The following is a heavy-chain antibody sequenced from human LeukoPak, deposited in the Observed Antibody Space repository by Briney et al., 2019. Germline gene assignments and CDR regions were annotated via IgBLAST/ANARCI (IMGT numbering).Heavy chain of an antibody. CDR2: VIGDGAPT. Sequence: PGGSLRLSCAASGFPFSSYGMSCARHAPGERREWVSAVIGDGAPTYYPACVRGRFTISRDNSKNTLYLQMNSLRAEDTAVYYCAKMQGYFDYWGQGTLVTVFS. CDR1: GFPFSSYG. J-gene: IGHJ4*02. V-gene: IGHV3-23*01. CDR3: AKMQGYFDY.